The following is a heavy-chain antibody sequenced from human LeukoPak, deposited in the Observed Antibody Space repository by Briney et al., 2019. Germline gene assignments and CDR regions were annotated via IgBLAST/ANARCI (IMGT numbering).Heavy chain of an antibody. V-gene: IGHV4-31*03. CDR2: IYYSGST. CDR3: ARSGITMVRGVIIPFDY. J-gene: IGHJ4*02. D-gene: IGHD3-10*01. Sequence: PSQTLSLTCTVSGGSISSGGYYWSWIRQHPGKGLEWIGYIYYSGSTYYNPSLKSRVTISVDTSKNQFSLKPSSVTAADTAVYYCARSGITMVRGVIIPFDYWGQGTLVTVSS. CDR1: GGSISSGGYY.